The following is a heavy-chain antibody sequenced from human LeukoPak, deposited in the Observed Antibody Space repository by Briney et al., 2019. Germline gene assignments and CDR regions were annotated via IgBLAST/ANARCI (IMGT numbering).Heavy chain of an antibody. CDR1: GGSFSGYY. CDR2: INHSGST. J-gene: IGHJ4*02. V-gene: IGHV4-34*01. D-gene: IGHD3-3*01. CDR3: ARHSQGTYFWRAMGFDY. Sequence: SETLSLTCAVYGGSFSGYYWSWIRQPPGKGLEWIGEINHSGSTNYNPSLKSRVTISVDTSKNQFSLKLSSVTAADTAVYYCARHSQGTYFWRAMGFDYWGQGTLVTVSS.